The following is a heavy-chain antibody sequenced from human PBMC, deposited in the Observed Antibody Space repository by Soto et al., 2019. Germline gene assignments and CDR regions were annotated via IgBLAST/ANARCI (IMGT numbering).Heavy chain of an antibody. Sequence: PLLAYFISVVRDSSNSASCDRIRQPPSCDLEWLGRTYYRSKWYYDYALSVKSRITINPDTSNNQLSLQLNSVTPDDTAVYYCVRLVGNSWLDSWGQGTLVTVSS. J-gene: IGHJ5*01. D-gene: IGHD2-15*01. CDR1: VVRDSSNSAS. CDR2: TYYRSKWYY. CDR3: VRLVGNSWLDS. V-gene: IGHV6-1*01.